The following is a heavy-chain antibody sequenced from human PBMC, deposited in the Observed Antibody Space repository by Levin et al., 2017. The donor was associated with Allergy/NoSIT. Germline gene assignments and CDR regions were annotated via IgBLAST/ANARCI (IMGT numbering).Heavy chain of an antibody. CDR3: ARDARATKAAFDI. V-gene: IGHV3-33*01. D-gene: IGHD1/OR15-1a*01. CDR1: GFTFSSYG. J-gene: IGHJ3*02. CDR2: IWYDGSNK. Sequence: PGGSLRLSCAASGFTFSSYGMHWVRQAPGKGLEWVAVIWYDGSNKYYADSVKGRFTISRDNSKNTLYLQMNSLRAEDTAVYYCARDARATKAAFDIWGQGTMVTVSS.